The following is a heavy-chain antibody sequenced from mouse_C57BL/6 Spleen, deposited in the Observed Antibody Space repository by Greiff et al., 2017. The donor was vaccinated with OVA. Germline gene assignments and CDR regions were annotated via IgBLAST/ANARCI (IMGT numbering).Heavy chain of an antibody. D-gene: IGHD2-3*01. CDR1: GFNIKDDY. Sequence: VQLKQSGAELVRPGASVKLSCTASGFNIKDDYMHWVKQRPEQGLEWIGWIDPENGDTEYASKFQGKATITADTSSNTAYLQLSSLTSEDTAVYYCTTDDPTGFAYWGQGTLVTVSA. V-gene: IGHV14-4*01. J-gene: IGHJ3*01. CDR3: TTDDPTGFAY. CDR2: IDPENGDT.